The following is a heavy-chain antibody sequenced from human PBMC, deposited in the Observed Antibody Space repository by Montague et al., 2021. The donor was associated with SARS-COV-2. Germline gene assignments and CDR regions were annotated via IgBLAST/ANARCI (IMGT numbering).Heavy chain of an antibody. J-gene: IGHJ6*02. CDR1: GFTVSSNY. CDR3: ARGRRMWDISGYYYGMDV. Sequence: SLRLSCAASGFTVSSNYMSWVRQAPGKGLEWVSVIYSGGSTYYADSVKGRFTISSHNSKNTLYLQMNSLRAEDAAVYYCARGRRMWDISGYYYGMDVWGQGTTVTVSS. V-gene: IGHV3-53*04. CDR2: IYSGGST. D-gene: IGHD1-26*01.